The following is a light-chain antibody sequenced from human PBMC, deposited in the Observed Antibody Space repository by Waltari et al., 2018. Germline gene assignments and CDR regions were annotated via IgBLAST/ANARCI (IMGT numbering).Light chain of an antibody. CDR3: QHYVRLPAT. Sequence: EIVLTQSPGPLSLSPGERATPSCRASQSVSRTLAWYQQKPGQAPSLLIYAASTRAPGIPDRFSGSGSGTDFSLTISRLEPEDFAVYYCQHYVRLPATFGQGTKVEIK. CDR1: QSVSRT. CDR2: AAS. J-gene: IGKJ1*01. V-gene: IGKV3-20*01.